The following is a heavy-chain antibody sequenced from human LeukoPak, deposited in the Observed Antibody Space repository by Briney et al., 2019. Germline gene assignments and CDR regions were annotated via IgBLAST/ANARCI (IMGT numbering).Heavy chain of an antibody. Sequence: PGGSLRLSCAASGFSFSTSPMSWVRQPPGKGLEWVSAMNSGPGATFYRGSVRGRFTISRDDSKSTLYLQMNSLRAEDTGTYYCAKTHYDLLDVWGQGTTVTVSS. CDR1: GFSFSTSP. V-gene: IGHV3-23*01. J-gene: IGHJ6*02. CDR2: MNSGPGAT. CDR3: AKTHYDLLDV. D-gene: IGHD5-12*01.